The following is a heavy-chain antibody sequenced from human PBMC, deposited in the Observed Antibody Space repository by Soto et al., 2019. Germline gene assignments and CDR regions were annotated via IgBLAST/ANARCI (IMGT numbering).Heavy chain of an antibody. J-gene: IGHJ5*02. CDR3: ARSEAILTGYYKNWFDP. Sequence: GASVKVSCKASGYTFTSYYMHWVRQAPGQGLEWMGIINPSGGSTSYAQKFQGRVTMTRDTSTSTVYMELSSLRSEDTAVYYCARSEAILTGYYKNWFDPWGQGTLVTVSS. D-gene: IGHD3-9*01. CDR1: GYTFTSYY. V-gene: IGHV1-46*03. CDR2: INPSGGST.